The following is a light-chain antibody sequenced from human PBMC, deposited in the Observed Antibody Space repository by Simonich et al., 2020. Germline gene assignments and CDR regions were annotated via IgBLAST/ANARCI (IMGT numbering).Light chain of an antibody. J-gene: IGLJ3*02. V-gene: IGLV2-14*01. CDR2: DGS. CDR3: SSYTSSSTWV. Sequence: QSALTQPASVSGSPGQSITISCTGTSSDVGGYNYVSWYQQHPGKAPNIMIYDGSKRPSGVSNRFSGSKSGNTASLTISGLQAEDEADYYCSSYTSSSTWVFGGGTKLTVL. CDR1: SSDVGGYNY.